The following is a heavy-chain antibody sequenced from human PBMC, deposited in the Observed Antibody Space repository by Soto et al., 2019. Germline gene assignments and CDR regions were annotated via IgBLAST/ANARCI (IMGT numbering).Heavy chain of an antibody. V-gene: IGHV3-48*02. CDR2: ISSSSTI. CDR1: GFTFSSYS. D-gene: IGHD1-26*01. Sequence: EVQLVESGGGLVQPGGSLRLSCAVSGFTFSSYSMNWVRQAPGKGLEWVSYISSSSTIYSADSVKGRFTISRDDAKNSLCLQINSLRDGDTAVYYCARGGSINWFDPWGQGTLVTISS. CDR3: ARGGSINWFDP. J-gene: IGHJ5*02.